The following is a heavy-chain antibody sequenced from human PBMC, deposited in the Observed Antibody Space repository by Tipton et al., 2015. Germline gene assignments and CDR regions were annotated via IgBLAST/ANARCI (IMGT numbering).Heavy chain of an antibody. CDR2: IRNKPNSYAT. CDR1: GFTFSGHY. CDR3: TLPPHF. J-gene: IGHJ4*02. D-gene: IGHD3-16*01. V-gene: IGHV3-72*01. Sequence: SLRLSCAASGFTFSGHYMDWVRQAPGKGLEWVGRIRNKPNSYATDYAASVKGKFTISRDDSENSLYLQMNSLKTEDTAVYYCTLPPHFWGQGTLVTVSS.